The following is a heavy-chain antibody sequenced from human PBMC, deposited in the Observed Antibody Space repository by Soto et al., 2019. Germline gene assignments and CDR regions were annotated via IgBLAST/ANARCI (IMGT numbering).Heavy chain of an antibody. J-gene: IGHJ4*02. V-gene: IGHV3-23*01. D-gene: IGHD3-22*01. CDR1: GFTFSSYA. CDR2: ISGSGGST. CDR3: AKDTPYYYDSSGYFDY. Sequence: EVQLLESGGGLVQPGGSLRLSCAASGFTFSSYAMSWVRQAPGKGLEWVSAISGSGGSTYYADSVKGRFPISRDNSKNTLYMQMNSLRAEDTAVYYCAKDTPYYYDSSGYFDYWGQGTLGTVSS.